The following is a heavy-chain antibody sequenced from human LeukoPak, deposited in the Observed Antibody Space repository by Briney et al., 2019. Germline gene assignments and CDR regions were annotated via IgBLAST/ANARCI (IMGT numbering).Heavy chain of an antibody. Sequence: GGSLRLSCAASGFTFSSYAMSWVRQAPGKGLEWVSAISGSGGSTYYADSVKGRFTISRDNSKNTLYLQMNSLRAEDTAVYYCAREGCSSTSCYRETNWFDPWGQGTLVTVSS. CDR3: AREGCSSTSCYRETNWFDP. CDR1: GFTFSSYA. J-gene: IGHJ5*02. D-gene: IGHD2-2*01. CDR2: ISGSGGST. V-gene: IGHV3-23*01.